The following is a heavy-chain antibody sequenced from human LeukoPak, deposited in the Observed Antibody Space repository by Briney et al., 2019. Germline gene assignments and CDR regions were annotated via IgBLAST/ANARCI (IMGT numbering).Heavy chain of an antibody. CDR3: ARETYHYYYDSSGLDY. CDR2: ISSSSSYI. Sequence: GGSLRLSCAASGFTFSSYSMNWVRQAPGKGLEWVSSISSSSSYIYYADSVKGRFTISRDNAKNSLYLQMNSLRAEDTAVYYCARETYHYYYDSSGLDYWGQGTLVTVSS. V-gene: IGHV3-21*01. CDR1: GFTFSSYS. D-gene: IGHD3-22*01. J-gene: IGHJ4*02.